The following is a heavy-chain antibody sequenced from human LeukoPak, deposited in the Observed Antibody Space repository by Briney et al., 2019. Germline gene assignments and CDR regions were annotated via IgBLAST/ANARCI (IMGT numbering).Heavy chain of an antibody. CDR2: IIPIFGTA. V-gene: IGHV1-69*05. CDR3: ARGAAYCGGDCRKPFDY. Sequence: GSSVKVSCKASGGTFSSYAISWVRQAPGQGLEWMGRIIPIFGTANYAQKIQGRVTITTDESTSTAYMELSSLRSEDTAVYYCARGAAYCGGDCRKPFDYWGQGTLVTVSS. CDR1: GGTFSSYA. D-gene: IGHD2-21*02. J-gene: IGHJ4*02.